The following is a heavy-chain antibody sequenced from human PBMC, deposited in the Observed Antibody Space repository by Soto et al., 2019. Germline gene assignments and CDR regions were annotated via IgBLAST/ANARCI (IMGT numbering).Heavy chain of an antibody. CDR2: IYYSGST. CDR1: GGSISSGDYY. CDR3: ARSATGFRFDY. Sequence: ASETLSPPCTVSGGSISSGDYYWSWIRQPPGKGLEWIGYIYYSGSTYYNPSLKSRVTISVDTSKNQFSLKLSSVTAADTAVYYCARSATGFRFDYWGQGTLVTVLL. V-gene: IGHV4-30-4*01. D-gene: IGHD3-10*01. J-gene: IGHJ4*02.